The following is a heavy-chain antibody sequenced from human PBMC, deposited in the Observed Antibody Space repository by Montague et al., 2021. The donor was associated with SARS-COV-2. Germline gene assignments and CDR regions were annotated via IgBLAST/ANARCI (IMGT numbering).Heavy chain of an antibody. CDR1: GFSLSTSGMC. V-gene: IGHV2-70*11. J-gene: IGHJ4*02. D-gene: IGHD4-23*01. CDR2: XXWGDDK. CDR3: ARVQTTVAYDY. Sequence: PALVKPTQTLTLACTFSGFSLSTSGMCVSWIRQPQGKALEWLARXXWGDDKYYSTSLKTRLTISKDTSKNQVVLTMTNMDPVDTATYYCARVQTTVAYDYWGQGTLATVSS.